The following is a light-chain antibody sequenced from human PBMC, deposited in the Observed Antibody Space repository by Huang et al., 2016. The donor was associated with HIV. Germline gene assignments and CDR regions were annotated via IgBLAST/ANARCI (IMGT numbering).Light chain of an antibody. V-gene: IGKV3-15*01. J-gene: IGKJ5*01. Sequence: EIVMTQSPATLSVSPGERVTLSCRASQRVSSNLAWYQQKPGQAPRLLIYGASTRATGIPARFSGSGSGTEFTLTISSLQSEDFAVYYCQQYNNWPITFGQGTRLEIK. CDR3: QQYNNWPIT. CDR2: GAS. CDR1: QRVSSN.